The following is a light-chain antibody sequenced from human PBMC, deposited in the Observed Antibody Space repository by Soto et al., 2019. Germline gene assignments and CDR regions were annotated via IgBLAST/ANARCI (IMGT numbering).Light chain of an antibody. CDR3: SSYTSSSTRV. J-gene: IGLJ3*02. Sequence: QSALTQPASVSGSPGQSITISCTGTSSDVGGYNYVSWYQQHPGKAPKLMIYEVSNRPSGVSNRFSGSKSGNTASLTISGLQAEDDADYYCSSYTSSSTRVFGVGTKLTVL. CDR2: EVS. CDR1: SSDVGGYNY. V-gene: IGLV2-14*01.